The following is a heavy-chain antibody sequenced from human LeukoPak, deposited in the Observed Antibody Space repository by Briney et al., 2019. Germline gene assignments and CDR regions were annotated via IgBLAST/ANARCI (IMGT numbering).Heavy chain of an antibody. Sequence: PSETLSLTCTVSGGSIRSSRWSWIRQPPGKGPEFIGYIHYSGTSNYNPSLKSRVTMSVDTSNNQFSLKLNSVTAADTAVYYCAKAAGYSTIYWFDPWGQGTLVTVSS. CDR1: GGSIRSSR. V-gene: IGHV4-59*01. D-gene: IGHD6-13*01. CDR2: IHYSGTS. J-gene: IGHJ5*02. CDR3: AKAAGYSTIYWFDP.